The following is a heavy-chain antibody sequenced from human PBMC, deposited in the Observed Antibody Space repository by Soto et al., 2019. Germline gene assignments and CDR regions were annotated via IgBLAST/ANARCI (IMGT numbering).Heavy chain of an antibody. J-gene: IGHJ4*02. Sequence: ASVKVSCKTSGYTFTDHYVHWVRQAPGQGLEWLGWINPFSGGAKHPQRFKDKVSMTADTSISTVYMYLTSLTSDDTAIYYCARSSGTYSLDFWGQGTLVTVSS. CDR2: INPFSGGA. D-gene: IGHD3-10*01. V-gene: IGHV1-2*02. CDR1: GYTFTDHY. CDR3: ARSSGTYSLDF.